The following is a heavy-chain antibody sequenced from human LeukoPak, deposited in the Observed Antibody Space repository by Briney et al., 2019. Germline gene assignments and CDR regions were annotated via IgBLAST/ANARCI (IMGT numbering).Heavy chain of an antibody. D-gene: IGHD6-13*01. V-gene: IGHV3-74*01. CDR1: GFTFSSYW. CDR2: INSDGSST. CDR3: ARDLGYSSSWSLDY. Sequence: GGSLRHACAASGFTFSSYWMHWVRQAPGKGLVWVSRINSDGSSTNYADSVKGRFTISRDNAKNTLYLQMNSLRAEDTAMYYCARDLGYSSSWSLDYWGQRTLVTVSS. J-gene: IGHJ4*02.